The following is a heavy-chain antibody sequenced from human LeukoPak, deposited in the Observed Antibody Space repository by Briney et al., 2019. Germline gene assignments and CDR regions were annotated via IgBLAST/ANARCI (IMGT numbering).Heavy chain of an antibody. CDR3: ARLGVEAYDSSGYYYFDY. D-gene: IGHD3-22*01. V-gene: IGHV5-51*01. Sequence: GESLKISCKSSGYSFTNYWIGWGRQMPGKGLEWMGAIYPGDSDTRYRPSFQGQVTISADKSISTAYLQWSSLKASDTAMYYCARLGVEAYDSSGYYYFDYWGQGALVTVSS. J-gene: IGHJ4*02. CDR2: IYPGDSDT. CDR1: GYSFTNYW.